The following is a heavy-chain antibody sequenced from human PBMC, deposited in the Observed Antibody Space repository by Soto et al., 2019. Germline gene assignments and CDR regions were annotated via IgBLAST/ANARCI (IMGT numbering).Heavy chain of an antibody. V-gene: IGHV3-23*01. D-gene: IGHD7-27*01. J-gene: IGHJ4*02. CDR1: GFTFSSYA. CDR2: IGGSGDHT. Sequence: EVHLLESGGGLVQPGGSLRLSCAASGFTFSSYAISWVRQAPGKGLEWVSNIGGSGDHTFYADSVKGRFTISRDNSKNTVHLQMNSLRAEDTAVYYCAKGVLLTGVAYFDYWGQGTLVTVSS. CDR3: AKGVLLTGVAYFDY.